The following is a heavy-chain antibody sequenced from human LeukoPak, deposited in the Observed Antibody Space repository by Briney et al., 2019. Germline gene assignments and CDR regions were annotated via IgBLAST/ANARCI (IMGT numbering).Heavy chain of an antibody. D-gene: IGHD3-22*01. CDR2: MSYDGSNR. Sequence: GRSLRLSCAASGFTFNLYAMHWVRQAPGKGLEWVALMSYDGSNRYYTDSVKGRFSISRDNSKNTLYVQINNLRPEDTAVYYCARGDHYYDSSAFLDYWGQGTLVTVSS. V-gene: IGHV3-30*04. J-gene: IGHJ4*02. CDR1: GFTFNLYA. CDR3: ARGDHYYDSSAFLDY.